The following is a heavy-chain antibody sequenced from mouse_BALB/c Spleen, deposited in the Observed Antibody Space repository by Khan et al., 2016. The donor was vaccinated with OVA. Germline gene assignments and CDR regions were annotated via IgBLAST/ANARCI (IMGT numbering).Heavy chain of an antibody. CDR3: ARTARIKY. V-gene: IGHV3-2*02. CDR2: ISYSGST. Sequence: EVQLQESGPGLVKPSQSLSLTCTVTGYSITSGYGWNWLRQFPGNKLEWMGYISYSGSTNYNLSLKSRISITRDTSKNQFFLQLNSVTTEDTATYYCARTARIKYWGQGTTLTVSS. CDR1: GYSITSGYG. D-gene: IGHD1-2*01. J-gene: IGHJ2*01.